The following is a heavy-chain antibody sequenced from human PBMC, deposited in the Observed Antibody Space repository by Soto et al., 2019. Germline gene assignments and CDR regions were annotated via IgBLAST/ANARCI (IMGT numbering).Heavy chain of an antibody. CDR2: ISGSGGST. J-gene: IGHJ6*02. Sequence: PGGSLRLSCAASGFTFSSYAMSWVRQAPGKGLEWVSAISGSGGSTYYADSVKGRFTISRDNSKNTLYLQMNSLRAEDTAVYYCAKDFWSGYTYYYGMDVWGQGTTVTVSS. CDR1: GFTFSSYA. V-gene: IGHV3-23*01. D-gene: IGHD3-3*01. CDR3: AKDFWSGYTYYYGMDV.